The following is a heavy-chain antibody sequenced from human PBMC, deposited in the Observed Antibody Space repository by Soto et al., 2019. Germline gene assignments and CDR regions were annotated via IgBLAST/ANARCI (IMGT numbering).Heavy chain of an antibody. D-gene: IGHD5-12*01. V-gene: IGHV4-4*02. CDR3: ASRDPGSSVDY. Sequence: PSETLSLTCAVSCGSFTSNNWWTWVRQPPGQGLEWIGEIYRTGSTNYNPSLKSRVTISLDKSENQFPLKVTSLTAADTAVYYCASRDPGSSVDYWGRGPLVTVS. CDR1: CGSFTSNNW. J-gene: IGHJ4*02. CDR2: IYRTGST.